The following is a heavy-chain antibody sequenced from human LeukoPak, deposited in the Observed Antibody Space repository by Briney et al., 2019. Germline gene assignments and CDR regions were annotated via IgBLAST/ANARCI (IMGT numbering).Heavy chain of an antibody. D-gene: IGHD3-3*01. CDR1: GGTFISYA. CDR3: ARGPYDFWSGYYPPYYFDY. V-gene: IGHV1-69*13. J-gene: IGHJ4*02. CDR2: IIPIFGTA. Sequence: SVKVSCKASGGTFISYAISWVRQAPGQGLEWMGGIIPIFGTANYAQKFQGRVTITADESTSTAYMELSSLRSDDTAVYYCARGPYDFWSGYYPPYYFDYWGQGTLVTVSS.